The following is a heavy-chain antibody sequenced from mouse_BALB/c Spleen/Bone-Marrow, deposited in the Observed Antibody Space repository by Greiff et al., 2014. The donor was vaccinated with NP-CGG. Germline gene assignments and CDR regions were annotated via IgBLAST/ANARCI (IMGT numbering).Heavy chain of an antibody. CDR3: ARVYLWYFDV. CDR1: GFSLTSYG. D-gene: IGHD2-3*01. Sequence: QVQLKQSGPGLVAPSQSLSITCTVSGFSLTSYGVHWVRQPPGKGLEWLGVIWAGGSTNYNSALMSRLGISKDNSKSQVFLKMTSLQTDDTAMYYCARVYLWYFDVWGAGTTVTVSS. CDR2: IWAGGST. V-gene: IGHV2-9*02. J-gene: IGHJ1*01.